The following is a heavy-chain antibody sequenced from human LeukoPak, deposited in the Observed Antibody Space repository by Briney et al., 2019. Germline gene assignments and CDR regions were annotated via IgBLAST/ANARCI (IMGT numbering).Heavy chain of an antibody. CDR3: AKSRRLQPFYFDY. J-gene: IGHJ4*02. CDR2: ISGSSGST. D-gene: IGHD5-24*01. V-gene: IGHV3-23*01. CDR1: GFTFSSYA. Sequence: GGSLRLSCAASGFTFSSYAMSWVRQAPGKGLEWVSAISGSSGSTNYADSVKCRFTISRDNSKNTLYLQMNSLGAEDTAVYYCAKSRRLQPFYFDYWGLGTLVTVSS.